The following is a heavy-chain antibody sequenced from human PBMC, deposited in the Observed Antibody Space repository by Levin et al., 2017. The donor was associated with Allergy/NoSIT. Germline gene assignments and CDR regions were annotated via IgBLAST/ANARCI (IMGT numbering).Heavy chain of an antibody. CDR2: FYPSGST. J-gene: IGHJ4*02. Sequence: SETLSLTCTVSGGSISSGNYHWSWIRQPAGKGLEWIGRFYPSGSTNYNPSLKSRVTILVDTSKNQFSLNLNSVTAADTGVYYCAGDGGRFGGFDYWGQGILVTVSS. CDR1: GGSISSGNYH. D-gene: IGHD3-16*01. V-gene: IGHV4-61*02. CDR3: AGDGGRFGGFDY.